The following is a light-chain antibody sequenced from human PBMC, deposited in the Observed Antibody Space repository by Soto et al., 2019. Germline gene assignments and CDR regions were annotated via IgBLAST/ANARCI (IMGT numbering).Light chain of an antibody. Sequence: EIVMTQSPGTLSVSPGEGATLSCRASQNISRSLAWYQQKPGQGPSLLIYGTSTRAGGVPARFSGGGSGTEFTLTIRRLEPEDFAVYYCQQYGSSPRTFGQGTKVDIK. J-gene: IGKJ1*01. CDR2: GTS. CDR1: QNISRS. V-gene: IGKV3-20*01. CDR3: QQYGSSPRT.